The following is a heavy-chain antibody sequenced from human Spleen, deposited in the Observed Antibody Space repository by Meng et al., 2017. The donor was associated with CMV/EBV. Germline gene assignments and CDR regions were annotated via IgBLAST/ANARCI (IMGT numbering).Heavy chain of an antibody. Sequence: ASVKVSCKASGYTFTSYGISWVRQAPGQGLEWMGWISAYNGNTNYAQKLQGRVTMTTDTSTSTAYMELRSLRSDDTAVYFCARVVYGWNYGGDYSYFDHWGQGTLVTVSS. CDR2: ISAYNGNT. CDR3: ARVVYGWNYGGDYSYFDH. CDR1: GYTFTSYG. D-gene: IGHD1-7*01. J-gene: IGHJ4*02. V-gene: IGHV1-18*01.